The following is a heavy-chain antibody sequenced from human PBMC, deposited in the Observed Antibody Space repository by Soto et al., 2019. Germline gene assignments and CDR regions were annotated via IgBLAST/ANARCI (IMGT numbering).Heavy chain of an antibody. CDR2: ISYSGST. CDR3: ARRANSGYWYFDL. V-gene: IGHV4-31*03. J-gene: IGHJ2*01. Sequence: QVQLQESGPGLVKPSQTLSLTCTVSGGSISSGGYYWSWIRQHPGTGLEWIGYISYSGSTYYSPSLNGRSTRSVATSENQFSLNLSSMTAADTAVYYFARRANSGYWYFDLWGRGTLVTVSS. D-gene: IGHD1-26*01. CDR1: GGSISSGGYY.